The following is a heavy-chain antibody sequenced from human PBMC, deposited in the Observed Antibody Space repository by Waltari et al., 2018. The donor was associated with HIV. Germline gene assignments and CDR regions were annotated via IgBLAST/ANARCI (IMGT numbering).Heavy chain of an antibody. CDR2: MNPNSGNT. CDR1: VSTFTSYD. Sequence: VQLVQSGAEEKKPGASVTVSCKASVSTFTSYDIKWVRQATGQGLEWMVWMNPNSGNTGYAQKFQGRVTMTRNTSISTAYMELSSLRSEDTAVYYCARLIVGATTGNFDYWGQGTLVTVSS. V-gene: IGHV1-8*01. D-gene: IGHD1-26*01. J-gene: IGHJ4*02. CDR3: ARLIVGATTGNFDY.